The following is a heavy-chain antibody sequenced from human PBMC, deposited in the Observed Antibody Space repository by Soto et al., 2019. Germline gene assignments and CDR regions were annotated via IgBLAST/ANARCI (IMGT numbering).Heavy chain of an antibody. CDR2: LIPVFGTA. D-gene: IGHD4-17*01. V-gene: IGHV1-69*12. Sequence: QGQLVQSGAEVKKPGSSVKVSCKASGGSLSNYGISWVRQSTGQGREWLGGLIPVFGTANYAQKFQGRVTITADESTSIVYMDVTSLTSEDTAVYYCARGDATKIVVTTYYGMDVWGQGTTVTVSS. J-gene: IGHJ6*02. CDR3: ARGDATKIVVTTYYGMDV. CDR1: GGSLSNYG.